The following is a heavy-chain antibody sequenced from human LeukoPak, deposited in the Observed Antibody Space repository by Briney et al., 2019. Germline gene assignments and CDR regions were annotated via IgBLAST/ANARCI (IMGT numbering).Heavy chain of an antibody. CDR1: GGSISSYY. D-gene: IGHD5-24*01. V-gene: IGHV4-4*07. J-gene: IGHJ4*02. Sequence: SETLSLTCTVSGGSISSYYWSWIRQPAGKGLEWIGRIYTGGSTNYNPSLKGRVTMSVDTSKNQFSLKLSSVTAADTAVYYCASVEMATISFDYWGQGTLVTVSS. CDR3: ASVEMATISFDY. CDR2: IYTGGST.